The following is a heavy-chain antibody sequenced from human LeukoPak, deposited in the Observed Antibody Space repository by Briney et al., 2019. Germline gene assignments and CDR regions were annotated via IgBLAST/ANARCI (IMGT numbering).Heavy chain of an antibody. V-gene: IGHV3-74*01. CDR3: ARPAKDIVVVPAAITAPYDPYYYGMDV. J-gene: IGHJ6*02. Sequence: GGSLRLSCAASGFTFSSYWMHWVRQAPGKGLVWVSRINSDGSSTSYADSVKGRFTISRDNAKNTLYLQMNSLRAEDTAVYYCARPAKDIVVVPAAITAPYDPYYYGMDVWGQGTTVTVSS. CDR1: GFTFSSYW. CDR2: INSDGSST. D-gene: IGHD2-2*01.